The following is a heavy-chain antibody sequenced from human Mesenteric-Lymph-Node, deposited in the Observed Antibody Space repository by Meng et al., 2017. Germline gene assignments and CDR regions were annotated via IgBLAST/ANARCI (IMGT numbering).Heavy chain of an antibody. D-gene: IGHD2-21*01. J-gene: IGHJ4*02. V-gene: IGHV4-4*02. CDR1: GGSISRVAW. Sequence: QVPLPGSGPGWVSPSGTLSLTCAVPGGSISRVAWWSCGRQPPGKGLEWIGETTHGGNTNYNPSLKSRVTLSFDTSKNQFSLYLNSMTAADTAVYYCASFDHIPRRNYFDYWGQGTLVTVSS. CDR3: ASFDHIPRRNYFDY. CDR2: TTHGGNT.